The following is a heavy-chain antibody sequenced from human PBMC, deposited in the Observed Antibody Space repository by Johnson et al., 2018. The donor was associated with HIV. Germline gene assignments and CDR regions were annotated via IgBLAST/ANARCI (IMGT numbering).Heavy chain of an antibody. J-gene: IGHJ3*02. CDR2: IRYDGSNK. Sequence: QVQLVESGGGLIQPGGSLRLSCAASGFTFSSYAMHWVRQAPGKGLEWVAFIRYDGSNKYYADSVKGRFTISRDNAKNSLYVQMNSLRAEDTALYYCARDSSSSLIDAFDIWGQGTMVTVSS. V-gene: IGHV3-33*08. CDR1: GFTFSSYA. CDR3: ARDSSSSLIDAFDI. D-gene: IGHD6-6*01.